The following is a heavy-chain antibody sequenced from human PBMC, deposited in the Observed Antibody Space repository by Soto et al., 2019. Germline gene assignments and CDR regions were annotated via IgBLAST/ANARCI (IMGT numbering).Heavy chain of an antibody. CDR3: SSSSGD. CDR1: GFTFSDSA. D-gene: IGHD3-10*01. Sequence: EVQLVESGGGLVQPWGSLKLSCAASGFTFSDSAMHWVRQASGKGLEWVGRIRSKANSFATAYAASVQGRFTISRDDLENTAYLQMNSLKTEDTAVYYCSSSSGDWGQGTLVTVSS. J-gene: IGHJ4*02. V-gene: IGHV3-73*01. CDR2: IRSKANSFAT.